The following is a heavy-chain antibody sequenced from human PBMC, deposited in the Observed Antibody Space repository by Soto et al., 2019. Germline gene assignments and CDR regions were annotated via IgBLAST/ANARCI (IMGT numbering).Heavy chain of an antibody. CDR2: ISTSLGIA. D-gene: IGHD5-12*01. CDR1: GYAFTNYG. CDR3: AREGWLRPFSFYYYGMDV. Sequence: GASVKVSCKTSGYAFTNYGISWVRQAPGQGLEWMGRISTSLGIANSAQKLQGRVTITADTSTSTAYMELSSLRSEDTAVYYCAREGWLRPFSFYYYGMDVWGQGTTVTSP. V-gene: IGHV1-69*04. J-gene: IGHJ6*02.